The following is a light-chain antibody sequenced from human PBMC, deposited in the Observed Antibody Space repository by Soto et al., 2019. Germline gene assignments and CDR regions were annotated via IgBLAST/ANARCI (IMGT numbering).Light chain of an antibody. V-gene: IGKV3-11*01. J-gene: IGKJ1*01. Sequence: IVLTQSPGTLSLSPGERATLSCRASQTVSSYLAWYKQKPGQAPRLLSYDASNRATGIPARFSGSGSGTEFTLTISSLEPEDFVVYYCQQYNNWPRTFGQGTKVDIK. CDR1: QTVSSY. CDR3: QQYNNWPRT. CDR2: DAS.